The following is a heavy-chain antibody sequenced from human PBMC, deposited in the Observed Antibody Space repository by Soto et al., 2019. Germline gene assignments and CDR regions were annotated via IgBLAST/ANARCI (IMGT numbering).Heavy chain of an antibody. CDR1: GFTLSAYW. CDR2: LSSDGFGT. CDR3: ARDLGGPDY. Sequence: PGGSLRLSCAASGFTLSAYWMHGVRQAPGRGLEWVSRLSSDGFGTAYADSVKGRFHISRDNARNTLFLQMNGLRAEDTAVYYCARDLGGPDYWGRGTLVTVSS. J-gene: IGHJ4*02. V-gene: IGHV3-74*03. D-gene: IGHD3-16*01.